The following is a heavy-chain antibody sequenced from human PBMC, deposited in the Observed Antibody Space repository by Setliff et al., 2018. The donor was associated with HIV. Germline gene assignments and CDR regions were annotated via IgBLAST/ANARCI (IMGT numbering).Heavy chain of an antibody. CDR3: ARDAPGGGGNSGYYMDV. J-gene: IGHJ6*03. V-gene: IGHV3-7*05. CDR2: IKQDGSEK. CDR1: GFTFSSYW. Sequence: GGSLRLSCAASGFTFSSYWMSWVRQAPGKGLEWVPNIKQDGSEKYYVDSVKGRFAISRDNAKNSLYLQMNSLRAEDTAVYYCARDAPGGGGNSGYYMDVWGKGTTVTVSS. D-gene: IGHD2-21*02.